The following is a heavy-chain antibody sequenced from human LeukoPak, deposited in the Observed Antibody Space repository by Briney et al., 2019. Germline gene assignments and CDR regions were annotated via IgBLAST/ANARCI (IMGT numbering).Heavy chain of an antibody. Sequence: SQTLSLTCTVSGGSISSGDYYWSWIRQPPGKGLEWIGYIYYSGNTYYNPSLKSRVTISVDTSKNQFSLKLSSVTAADTAVYYCARLGYCSSTSCYTLQGWFDPWGQGTLVTVSS. D-gene: IGHD2-2*02. J-gene: IGHJ5*02. CDR3: ARLGYCSSTSCYTLQGWFDP. CDR1: GGSISSGDYY. V-gene: IGHV4-30-4*01. CDR2: IYYSGNT.